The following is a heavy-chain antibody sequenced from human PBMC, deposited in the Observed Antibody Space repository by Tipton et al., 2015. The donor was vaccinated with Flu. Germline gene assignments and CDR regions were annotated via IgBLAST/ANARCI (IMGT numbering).Heavy chain of an antibody. Sequence: TLSLTCTVSDGSITSYYWSWIRQPPGKGLEWIGYIYNSGTTNFNPSLMSRLTISVDTSKNQFSLMLSSVTAADTAVYFCARARAPYYYYAMDVWGQGTTVTVSS. CDR2: IYNSGTT. CDR3: ARARAPYYYYAMDV. J-gene: IGHJ6*02. V-gene: IGHV4-59*01. CDR1: DGSITSYY.